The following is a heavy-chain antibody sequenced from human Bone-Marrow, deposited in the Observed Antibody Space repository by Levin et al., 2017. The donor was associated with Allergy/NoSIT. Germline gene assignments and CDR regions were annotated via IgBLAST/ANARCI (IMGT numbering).Heavy chain of an antibody. Sequence: GGSLRLSCAASGFTVGNNYVAWVRQAPGKGLDWISVIYSGGGAYYADSVKGRFTISRDKSKNTVYLQMNSLRVEDTAVYYCSSAPGFSDYWGQGTLVTVSS. CDR2: IYSGGGA. CDR1: GFTVGNNY. J-gene: IGHJ4*02. V-gene: IGHV3-66*01. CDR3: SSAPGFSDY.